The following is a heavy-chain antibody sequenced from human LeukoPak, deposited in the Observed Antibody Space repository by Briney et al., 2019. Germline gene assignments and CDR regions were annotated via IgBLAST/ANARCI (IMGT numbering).Heavy chain of an antibody. CDR2: ISAYNGNT. CDR3: ARGSKSGLYYDFWSGYSDY. CDR1: GYTFTSYG. V-gene: IGHV1-18*01. Sequence: ASVKVSCKASGYTFTSYGISWARQAPGQGLEWMGWISAYNGNTNYAQKLQGRVTMTTDTSTSTAYMELRSLRSDDTAVYYCARGSKSGLYYDFWSGYSDYWGQGTLVTVSS. D-gene: IGHD3-3*01. J-gene: IGHJ4*02.